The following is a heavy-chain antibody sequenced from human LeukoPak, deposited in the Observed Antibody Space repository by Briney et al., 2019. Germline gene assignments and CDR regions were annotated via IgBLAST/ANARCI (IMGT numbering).Heavy chain of an antibody. CDR3: ARTMEPGGYPTFDY. D-gene: IGHD5-12*01. J-gene: IGHJ4*02. CDR1: GXTFXXXA. V-gene: IGHV3-30-3*01. Sequence: SXXASGXTFXXXAMHWXXXXXXXXXXXXAVISDDGSSEYYADSVKGRFTISRDNSKSTVYLQMKSLRTEDTAVYYCARTMEPGGYPTFDYWGQGTLVTVSS. CDR2: ISDDGSSE.